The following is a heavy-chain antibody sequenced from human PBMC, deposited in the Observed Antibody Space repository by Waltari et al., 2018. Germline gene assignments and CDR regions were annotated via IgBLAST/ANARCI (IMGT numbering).Heavy chain of an antibody. Sequence: EVQLVESGEGLVQPGGSLRLSCAASGFPFSSYSMTWVGQDPGKGLEWVSYISSSSSTIYYADSVKGRFTISRDNAKNSLYLQMNSLRAEDTAVYYCAKTYGDYEDYWGQGTLVTVSS. V-gene: IGHV3-48*04. CDR2: ISSSSSTI. CDR3: AKTYGDYEDY. J-gene: IGHJ4*02. D-gene: IGHD4-17*01. CDR1: GFPFSSYS.